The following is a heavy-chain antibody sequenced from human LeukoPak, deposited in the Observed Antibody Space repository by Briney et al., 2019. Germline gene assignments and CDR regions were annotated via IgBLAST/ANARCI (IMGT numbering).Heavy chain of an antibody. D-gene: IGHD4-17*01. J-gene: IGHJ4*02. Sequence: GGSLRLSCATSGFTFSNAWMNWVRQAPGKGLEWVGRIRSNSDGGTIDYAAPVKGRFIISRDDSKNTLYLQMNSLKTEDTAVYYCTTDYGDYVFRSDCWGQGTLVTVSS. CDR1: GFTFSNAW. CDR2: IRSNSDGGTI. V-gene: IGHV3-15*07. CDR3: TTDYGDYVFRSDC.